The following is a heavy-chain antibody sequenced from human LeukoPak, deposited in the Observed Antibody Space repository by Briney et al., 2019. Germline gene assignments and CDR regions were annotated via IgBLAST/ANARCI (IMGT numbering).Heavy chain of an antibody. D-gene: IGHD3-22*01. CDR1: GFTFSSYW. Sequence: PGGSLRLSCAACGFTFSSYWMRWVRQAPGKGGEGVTNIKQDGSEKYYVDSVKCRFTISRDNAKNSLYLQMSSLRAEDTAVYYCARDTYDSSGYYAHLDYCGQGTLVTVSS. V-gene: IGHV3-7*01. CDR3: ARDTYDSSGYYAHLDY. J-gene: IGHJ4*02. CDR2: IKQDGSEK.